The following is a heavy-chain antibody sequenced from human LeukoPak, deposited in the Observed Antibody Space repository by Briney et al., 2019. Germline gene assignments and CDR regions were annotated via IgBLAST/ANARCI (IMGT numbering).Heavy chain of an antibody. CDR1: GFTFSSYA. CDR2: ISYDGSNK. Sequence: GGSLRLSCAASGFTFSSYAMHWVRQAPGKGLEWVAIISYDGSNKYYADSVKGRFTISRDNAKNSLYLQMNSLRAEDTAVYYCARMAARPRGFDYWGQGTLVTVSS. J-gene: IGHJ4*02. D-gene: IGHD6-6*01. CDR3: ARMAARPRGFDY. V-gene: IGHV3-30*04.